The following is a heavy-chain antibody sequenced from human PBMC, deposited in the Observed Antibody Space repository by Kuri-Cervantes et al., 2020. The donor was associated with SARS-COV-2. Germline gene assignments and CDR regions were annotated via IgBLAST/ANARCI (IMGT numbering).Heavy chain of an antibody. CDR1: GFTFSSYA. J-gene: IGHJ4*02. D-gene: IGHD1-1*01. CDR3: AKDGYNWGDYFDY. CDR2: IYGSGERT. Sequence: GGSLRLSCAASGFTFSSYAMRWVRQAPGKGLEWVSSIYGSGERTYYADSVKDRFTVSRDNLRNTLYLEMNSLRAEDTALYFCAKDGYNWGDYFDYWGQGTLVTVSS. V-gene: IGHV3-23*01.